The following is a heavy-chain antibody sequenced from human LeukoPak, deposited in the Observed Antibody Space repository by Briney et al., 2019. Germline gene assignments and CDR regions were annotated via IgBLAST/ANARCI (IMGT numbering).Heavy chain of an antibody. Sequence: PSETLSLTCTVSGYSISSGYYWGWIRQPPGKGLEWIGSIYHSGSTYYNPSLKSRVTISVDTSKNQFSLKLSSVTAADTAVYYCARDESLLWSGELFRGAFDIWGQGTMVTVSS. J-gene: IGHJ3*02. D-gene: IGHD3-10*01. CDR3: ARDESLLWSGELFRGAFDI. CDR1: GYSISSGYY. V-gene: IGHV4-38-2*02. CDR2: IYHSGST.